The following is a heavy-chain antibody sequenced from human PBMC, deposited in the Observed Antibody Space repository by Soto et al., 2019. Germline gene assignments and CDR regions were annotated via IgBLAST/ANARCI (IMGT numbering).Heavy chain of an antibody. V-gene: IGHV4-4*07. D-gene: IGHD6-19*01. CDR3: ARDGGFSSGWTTYFDY. CDR2: IYSSGST. Sequence: QVQLQESGPGLVKPSETLSPTCTVSGCSISSYYWTWIPQPAGKGLEWIGRIYSSGSTNFNPSLKSRVTMSVDTSKNQFSLNLTSVTAADTAIYYCARDGGFSSGWTTYFDYWGQGTLVTVSS. CDR1: GCSISSYY. J-gene: IGHJ4*02.